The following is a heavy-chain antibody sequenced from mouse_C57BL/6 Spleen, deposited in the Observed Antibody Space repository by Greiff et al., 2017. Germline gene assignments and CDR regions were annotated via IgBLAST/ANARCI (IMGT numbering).Heavy chain of an antibody. CDR3: ARTGYHGSSDGYAMDY. CDR1: GYTFTSYG. J-gene: IGHJ4*01. V-gene: IGHV1-81*01. CDR2: IYPRSGNT. Sequence: VKLVESGAELARPGASVKLSCKASGYTFTSYGISWVKQRTGQGLEWIGEIYPRSGNTYYNEKFKGKATLTADKSSSTAYMELRSLTSEDSAVYFCARTGYHGSSDGYAMDYWGQGTSVTVSS. D-gene: IGHD1-1*01.